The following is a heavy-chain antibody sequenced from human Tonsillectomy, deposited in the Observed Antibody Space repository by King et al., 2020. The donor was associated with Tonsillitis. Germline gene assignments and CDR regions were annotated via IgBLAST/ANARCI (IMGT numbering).Heavy chain of an antibody. D-gene: IGHD6-19*01. CDR3: ARQVVGYSSGWYYFDY. CDR1: GGSISSYY. CDR2: IYYSWGT. J-gene: IGHJ4*02. Sequence: VQLQESGPGLVKPSETLSLTCTVSGGSISSYYWSWVRQPPGKGLGWVGYIYYSWGTNYKPSLKSRVTISVDTSKNQFSLKLSSVTAADTAVYYCARQVVGYSSGWYYFDYWGQGTLVTVSS. V-gene: IGHV4-59*08.